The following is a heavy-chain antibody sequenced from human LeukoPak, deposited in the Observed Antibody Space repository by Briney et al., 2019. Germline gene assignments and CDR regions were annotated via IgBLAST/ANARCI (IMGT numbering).Heavy chain of an antibody. CDR3: ARWDAYYTGGIGYSGDFAFDF. CDR2: MKGDGSVK. V-gene: IGHV3-7*01. Sequence: GGSLRLSCAAAGFTFSIYWMSWVRQAPGKGLEWVASMKGDGSVKHFLDSVEGRFTISRDNAKNSLYLQMNSLRAEDTAIYYCARWDAYYTGGIGYSGDFAFDFWGQGTLVTVSS. CDR1: GFTFSIYW. D-gene: IGHD2-8*02. J-gene: IGHJ3*01.